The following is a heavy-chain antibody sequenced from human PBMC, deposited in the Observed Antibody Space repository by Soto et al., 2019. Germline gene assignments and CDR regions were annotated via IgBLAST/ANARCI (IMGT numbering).Heavy chain of an antibody. CDR3: ARVGDHYGAGSNRPYCYNYGMDV. CDR2: IYPGDSET. CDR1: GYRFSNYW. V-gene: IGHV5-51*01. Sequence: GELKNICKKGAGYRFSNYWSGWVRQMRGKGLEWMGIIYPGDSETRYSPSFEGQVTISVDKSISTAYLQWSRMTASDTAMYYSARVGDHYGAGSNRPYCYNYGMDVWGQGTTVTVSS. D-gene: IGHD3-10*01. J-gene: IGHJ6*02.